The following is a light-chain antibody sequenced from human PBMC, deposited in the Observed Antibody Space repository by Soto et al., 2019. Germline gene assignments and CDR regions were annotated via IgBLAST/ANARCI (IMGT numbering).Light chain of an antibody. J-gene: IGKJ2*01. CDR3: QHYNYWPHT. CDR2: GAS. V-gene: IGKV3-15*01. CDR1: QSVDSN. Sequence: EKVMTQSPATLSVSPGERATLSCRASQSVDSNLAWYQQKPGQAPRLLIYGASSRATGVPARFAGSGSGTEFTLTITSLQSEDFAVYYCQHYNYWPHTFGQGTKLELK.